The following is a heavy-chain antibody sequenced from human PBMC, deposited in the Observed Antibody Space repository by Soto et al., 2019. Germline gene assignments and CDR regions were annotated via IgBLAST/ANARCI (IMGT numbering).Heavy chain of an antibody. V-gene: IGHV1-69*01. CDR3: ARGITMVRGNPGGFDP. D-gene: IGHD3-10*01. CDR1: GGTFSSYA. J-gene: IGHJ5*02. Sequence: QVQLVQSGAEVKKPGSSVKVSCKAGGTFSSYAISWVRQAPGQGLEWMGGIIPILGTANYAQKFQGRVTITADESTSTAYMELSSLRSEDTAVYYCARGITMVRGNPGGFDPWGQGTLVTVSS. CDR2: IIPILGTA.